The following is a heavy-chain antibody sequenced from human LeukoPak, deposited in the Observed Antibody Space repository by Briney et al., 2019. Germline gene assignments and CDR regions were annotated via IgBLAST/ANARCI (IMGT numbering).Heavy chain of an antibody. D-gene: IGHD1-26*01. V-gene: IGHV3-48*03. Sequence: GGSLRLSCAASGFTFSSYEMKWVRQAPGKGLEWVSYLSSSASTISYADSVKGRFTISRDNAKNSLYLQMNSLRAEDTAVYYCARALPSPLYSGSYADAFDIWGQGTMVTVSS. J-gene: IGHJ3*02. CDR3: ARALPSPLYSGSYADAFDI. CDR1: GFTFSSYE. CDR2: LSSSASTI.